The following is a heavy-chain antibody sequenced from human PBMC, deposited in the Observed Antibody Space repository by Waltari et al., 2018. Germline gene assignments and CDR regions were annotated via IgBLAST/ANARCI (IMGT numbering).Heavy chain of an antibody. D-gene: IGHD3-10*01. Sequence: QVQLQESGPGLVKPSETLSLSCSVSGGSVSGDSCFWAWIRQPPGRGMGGIGYSDHSGDTDYSPAIKSRVTILRDTSKNQVSLRLTSVTAADTAVYYCARVGWGRDSWGQGTLVTVSS. V-gene: IGHV4-61*01. CDR3: ARVGWGRDS. CDR2: SDHSGDT. CDR1: GGSVSGDSCF. J-gene: IGHJ4*02.